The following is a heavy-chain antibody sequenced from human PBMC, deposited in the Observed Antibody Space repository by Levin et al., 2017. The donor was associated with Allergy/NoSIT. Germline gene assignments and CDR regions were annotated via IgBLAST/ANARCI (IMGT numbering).Heavy chain of an antibody. CDR2: ISWNSGSI. V-gene: IGHV3-9*01. J-gene: IGHJ5*02. CDR3: AKASSSSVGWFDP. CDR1: GFTFDDYA. D-gene: IGHD6-6*01. Sequence: GGSLRLSCAASGFTFDDYAMHWVRQAPGKGLEWVSGISWNSGSIGYADSVKGRFTISRDNAKNSLYLQMNSLRAEDTALYYCAKASSSSVGWFDPWGQGTLVTVSS.